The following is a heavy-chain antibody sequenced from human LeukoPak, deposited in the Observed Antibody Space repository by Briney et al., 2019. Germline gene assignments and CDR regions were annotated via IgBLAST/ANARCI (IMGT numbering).Heavy chain of an antibody. D-gene: IGHD3-10*01. CDR3: AKEMRNFGTYYYYMDV. Sequence: GGSLRLSCAASGFIFSDYEMNWVRQAPGKGLEWVSYISSSGNTIYYADYVKGRFTISRDNPKNTLYLQMNSLRADDTAVYYCAKEMRNFGTYYYYMDVWGKGTTVTISS. CDR1: GFIFSDYE. V-gene: IGHV3-48*03. J-gene: IGHJ6*03. CDR2: ISSSGNTI.